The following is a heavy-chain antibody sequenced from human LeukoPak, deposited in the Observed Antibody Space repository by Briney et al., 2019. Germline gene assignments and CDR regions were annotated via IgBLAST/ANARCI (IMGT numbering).Heavy chain of an antibody. CDR3: ANGDCRGGRCSSGAH. CDR2: TRDDASKT. V-gene: IGHV3-30*02. J-gene: IGHJ4*02. CDR1: GFTFDNYG. Sequence: GRSLRLSCAASGFTFDNYGMHWVRQAPGKGLEWVAYTRDDASKTWYGGSVKGRFTISRDNSKNTLYLHMNSVRGEDTAMYYCANGDCRGGRCSSGAHWGQGTLVTVSS. D-gene: IGHD2-15*01.